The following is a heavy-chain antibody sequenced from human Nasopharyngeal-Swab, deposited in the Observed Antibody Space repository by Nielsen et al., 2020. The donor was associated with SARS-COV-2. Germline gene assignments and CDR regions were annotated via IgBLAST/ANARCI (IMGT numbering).Heavy chain of an antibody. Sequence: SETLSLTCAVYGGSFSGYYWSWIRQPPGKGLEWIGEINHSGSTNYNPSLKSRVTISVDTSKNQFSLKLTSATAADTAVYYCARGPHRRITIFGVVIESYYYGMDVWGQGTTVTVSS. J-gene: IGHJ6*02. CDR2: INHSGST. CDR1: GGSFSGYY. CDR3: ARGPHRRITIFGVVIESYYYGMDV. D-gene: IGHD3-3*01. V-gene: IGHV4-34*01.